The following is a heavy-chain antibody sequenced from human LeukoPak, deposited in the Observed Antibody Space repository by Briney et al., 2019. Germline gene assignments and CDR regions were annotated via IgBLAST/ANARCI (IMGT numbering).Heavy chain of an antibody. D-gene: IGHD2-21*02. Sequence: SETLSLTCTVSGGSISSSSYYWGWIRQPPGKGLEWNGSIYYSGSTYYNPSRKSRLTISVHPAKNQFSLKLSSVTTADTAVYYCARWRRGGDGFDYWGQGTLVTVSS. CDR3: ARWRRGGDGFDY. CDR2: IYYSGST. CDR1: GGSISSSSYY. J-gene: IGHJ4*02. V-gene: IGHV4-39*01.